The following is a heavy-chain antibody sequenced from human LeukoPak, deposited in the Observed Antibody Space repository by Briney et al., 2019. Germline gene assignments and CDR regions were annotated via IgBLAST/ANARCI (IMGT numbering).Heavy chain of an antibody. Sequence: SETLSLTCAVYGGSFSGYYWSWIRQPPGKGLEWIGEINHSGSTNYNPSLKSRVTISVDTSKNQFSLKLSSVTAAGTAVYYCARVKARYYYGSGSFIDPWGQGTLVTVSS. CDR1: GGSFSGYY. V-gene: IGHV4-34*01. CDR2: INHSGST. J-gene: IGHJ5*02. D-gene: IGHD3-10*01. CDR3: ARVKARYYYGSGSFIDP.